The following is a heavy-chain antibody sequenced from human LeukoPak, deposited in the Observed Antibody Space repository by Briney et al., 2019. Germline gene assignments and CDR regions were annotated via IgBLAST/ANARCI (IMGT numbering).Heavy chain of an antibody. CDR1: GGSMNSYY. CDR2: IYYSGST. D-gene: IGHD3-9*01. Sequence: SETLSLTCSVSGGSMNSYYWSWIRQSPGKGLEWIGYIYYSGSTNYNPSLKSRVTISVDTSKNQLSLKLSSVTAADTAVYYCARHVWLQPFDYWGQGTLVTVSS. J-gene: IGHJ4*02. CDR3: ARHVWLQPFDY. V-gene: IGHV4-59*08.